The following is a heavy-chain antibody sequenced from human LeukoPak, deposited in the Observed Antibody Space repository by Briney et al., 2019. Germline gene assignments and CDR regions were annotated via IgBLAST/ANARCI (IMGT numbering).Heavy chain of an antibody. D-gene: IGHD3-10*01. Sequence: ASVKVSCKASGYTFTGSYMHWVRQAPGQGLEWMGWINPNSGGTNYAQKFQGRVTMTRDTPISTAYMELTSLRSDDTAVYYCAGGGVPVYYYYMDIWGKGTTVTISS. CDR3: AGGGVPVYYYYMDI. CDR2: INPNSGGT. V-gene: IGHV1-2*02. CDR1: GYTFTGSY. J-gene: IGHJ6*03.